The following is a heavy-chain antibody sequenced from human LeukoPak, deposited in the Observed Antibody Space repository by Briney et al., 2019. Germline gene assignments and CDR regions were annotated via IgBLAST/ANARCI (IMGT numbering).Heavy chain of an antibody. D-gene: IGHD4-17*01. CDR1: GYSFTSYW. Sequence: GESLKISCKGSGYSFTSYWIGWVRQMPGKGLEWMGIIYPGDPDTRYSPSFQGQVTISADKSISTAYLQWSSLKASDTAMYYCARHRITVTPYDAFDIWGQGTMVTVSS. V-gene: IGHV5-51*01. CDR2: IYPGDPDT. J-gene: IGHJ3*02. CDR3: ARHRITVTPYDAFDI.